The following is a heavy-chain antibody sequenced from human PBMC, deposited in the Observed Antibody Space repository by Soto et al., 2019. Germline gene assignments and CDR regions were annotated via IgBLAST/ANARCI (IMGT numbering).Heavy chain of an antibody. CDR2: IIPILGIA. Sequence: ASVKVSCKASGGTFSSYTISWVRQAPGQGLEWMGRIIPILGIANYAQKFQGRVTITADKSTSTAYMELSSLRSEDTAVYYCASRAGSSGWYPDYYYYYMDVWGKGTKVTVSS. CDR1: GGTFSSYT. J-gene: IGHJ6*03. CDR3: ASRAGSSGWYPDYYYYYMDV. V-gene: IGHV1-69*02. D-gene: IGHD6-19*01.